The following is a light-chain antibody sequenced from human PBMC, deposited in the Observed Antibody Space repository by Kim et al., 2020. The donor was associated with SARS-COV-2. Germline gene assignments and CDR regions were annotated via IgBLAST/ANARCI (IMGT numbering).Light chain of an antibody. J-gene: IGKJ1*01. V-gene: IGKV1-27*01. Sequence: IQMTQSPSSLSASVGDRITITCRASQGISSNVAWYQQKPGKVPNLLIYDASALQSGVPSRFSGTGSGTDFTLTISSLQPEDVATYYCQKCSGAPWTFGQGTKVDIK. CDR2: DAS. CDR1: QGISSN. CDR3: QKCSGAPWT.